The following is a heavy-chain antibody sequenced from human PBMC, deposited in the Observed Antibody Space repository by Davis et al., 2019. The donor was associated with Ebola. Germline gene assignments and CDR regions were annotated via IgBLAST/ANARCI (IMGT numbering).Heavy chain of an antibody. Sequence: GESLKISCSATGFSFEDFGMGWFRQAPGKGLECVGFIRSMPYGGTTEYAASVKGRFTISRDDSKSIVYLQMNSLKTEDTAMYFCTRIRGLGRIYEWNPNWFDAWGQGTLVTVSS. V-gene: IGHV3-49*03. CDR2: IRSMPYGGTT. CDR1: GFSFEDFG. D-gene: IGHD3-16*01. CDR3: TRIRGLGRIYEWNPNWFDA. J-gene: IGHJ5*02.